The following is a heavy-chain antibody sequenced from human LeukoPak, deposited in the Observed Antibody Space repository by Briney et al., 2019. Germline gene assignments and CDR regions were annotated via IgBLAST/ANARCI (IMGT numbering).Heavy chain of an antibody. CDR3: ARQASDAFDI. J-gene: IGHJ3*02. CDR2: VYPGDSDT. CDR1: GYILTSYW. V-gene: IGHV5-51*01. Sequence: GESLQISCQGSGYILTSYWIGWVRQMPGKGLEWMGIVYPGDSDTTYSPSFQGQVTISADTSISTAYLQWSSLRASDTAMYYCARQASDAFDIWGQGTMVTVSS.